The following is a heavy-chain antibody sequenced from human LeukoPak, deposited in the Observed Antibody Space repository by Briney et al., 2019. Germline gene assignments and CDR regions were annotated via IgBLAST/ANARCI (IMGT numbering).Heavy chain of an antibody. J-gene: IGHJ4*02. CDR2: IYPGDSDP. CDR1: GCFFTTYW. CDR3: ARQPTVTTNFDY. V-gene: IGHV5-51*01. Sequence: GGALQISCGGSGCFFTTYWIAGGRQLPGKGREGMGIIYPGDSDPTYSPSFQGQVTISADKSINTAYLQWSSLKASDTAMYYCARQPTVTTNFDYWGQGTLVTVSS. D-gene: IGHD4-17*01.